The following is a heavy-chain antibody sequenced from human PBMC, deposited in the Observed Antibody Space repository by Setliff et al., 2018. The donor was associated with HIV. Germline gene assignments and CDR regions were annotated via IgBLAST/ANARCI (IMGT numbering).Heavy chain of an antibody. CDR1: GGSFSGFY. Sequence: PSETLSLTCAVYGGSFSGFYWTFIRQSPGKGLEWIGEVTHSGTTTYDPSLKRRITISVDTSKNQFSLKLNSVTAADTAVYFCARWGAGYNSYDSWGQGSLVTVSS. CDR2: VTHSGTT. D-gene: IGHD5-12*01. V-gene: IGHV4-34*10. CDR3: ARWGAGYNSYDS. J-gene: IGHJ4*02.